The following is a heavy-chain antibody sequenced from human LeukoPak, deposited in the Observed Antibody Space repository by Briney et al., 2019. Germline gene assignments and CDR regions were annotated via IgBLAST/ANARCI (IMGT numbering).Heavy chain of an antibody. Sequence: GGSPRLSCAASGFTFDDYTMHWVRQAPGKGLEWVSLISWDGGSTYYADSVKGRFTISRDNSKNSLYLQMNSLRTEDTALYYCAAAVATYYYYGMDVWGQGTTVTVSS. CDR1: GFTFDDYT. CDR3: AAAVATYYYYGMDV. CDR2: ISWDGGST. J-gene: IGHJ6*02. D-gene: IGHD6-19*01. V-gene: IGHV3-43*01.